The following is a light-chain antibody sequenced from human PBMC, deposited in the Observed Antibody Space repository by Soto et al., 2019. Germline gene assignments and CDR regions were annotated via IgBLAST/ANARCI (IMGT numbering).Light chain of an antibody. J-gene: IGKJ4*01. CDR1: QNVANS. CDR2: DTS. V-gene: IGKV3-11*01. Sequence: IVLPQSPTTLSLSPGERATLSCRASQNVANSLAWYQEKPGQAPRLLIYDTSNRATGIPPRFSGSGSGTDFTLTISSLEPEDFAVYYCQQRSSWPPPTFGGGTKVDIK. CDR3: QQRSSWPPPT.